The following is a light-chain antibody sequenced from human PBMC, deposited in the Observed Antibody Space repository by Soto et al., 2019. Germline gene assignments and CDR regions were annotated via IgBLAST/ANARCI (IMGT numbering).Light chain of an antibody. Sequence: ASVGDRVTITCRASQDINVDLGWYQQKPGKPPKLLIFAASSLQSGVPSRFGGSGSGTDFTLIISSLQPEDFATYYCLQDYNFPLTFGGGTEVDIK. CDR3: LQDYNFPLT. V-gene: IGKV1-6*01. CDR2: AAS. CDR1: QDINVD. J-gene: IGKJ4*01.